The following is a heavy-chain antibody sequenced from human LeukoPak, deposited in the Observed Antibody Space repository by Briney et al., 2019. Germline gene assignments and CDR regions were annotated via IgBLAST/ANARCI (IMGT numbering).Heavy chain of an antibody. V-gene: IGHV4-61*01. J-gene: IGHJ4*02. D-gene: IGHD3-22*01. CDR1: GGSISTSISTYY. Sequence: PSETLSLTCTVSGGSISTSISTYYWSWIRQPPGKGLEWIGYISYSGGTNYSPSLKSRVTISLDTSKNQFSLKMSSVTAADTAVYYCARVVDTSGYFYAFDYWGQGALVTVSS. CDR3: ARVVDTSGYFYAFDY. CDR2: ISYSGGT.